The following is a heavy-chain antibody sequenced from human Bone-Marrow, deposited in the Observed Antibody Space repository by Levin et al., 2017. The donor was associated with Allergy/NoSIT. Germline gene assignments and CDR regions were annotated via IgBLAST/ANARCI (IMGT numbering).Heavy chain of an antibody. CDR2: TRNKANGYIL. V-gene: IGHV3-72*01. Sequence: GGSLRLSCAASGFTISDHYMEWNRQAPGKGLEWVGRTRNKANGYILDYAASVKGRFSISRDDSRNSVFLQMNSLKTEDAAVYYCGVYYGSGKGYWGQGTLVTVSS. CDR3: GVYYGSGKGY. CDR1: GFTISDHY. J-gene: IGHJ4*02. D-gene: IGHD3-10*01.